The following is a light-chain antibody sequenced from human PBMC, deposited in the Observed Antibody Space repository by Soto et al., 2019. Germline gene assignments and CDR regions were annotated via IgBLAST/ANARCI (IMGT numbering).Light chain of an antibody. V-gene: IGKV1-6*01. Sequence: AIQMTQSPSPLSASVGDRVTITCRASKGISSDLGWFQQKPGKAHKLLIYAASSIPSGVPSRFSGSGSGTDFTLTISSLQPEDFATYYCPQDYNYPRTFGQGTKVEIK. J-gene: IGKJ1*01. CDR1: KGISSD. CDR3: PQDYNYPRT. CDR2: AAS.